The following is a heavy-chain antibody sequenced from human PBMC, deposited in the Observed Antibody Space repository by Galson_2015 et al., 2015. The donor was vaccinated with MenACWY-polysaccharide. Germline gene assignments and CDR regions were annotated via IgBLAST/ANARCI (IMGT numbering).Heavy chain of an antibody. CDR2: ISAYNGNT. D-gene: IGHD3-22*01. CDR3: ARHYYDSSGYYSDYYYYGMDV. CDR1: GYTFTSYG. Sequence: SVKVSCKASGYTFTSYGISWVRQAPGQGLEWMGWISAYNGNTNYAQKLQGRVTMTTDTSTSTAYMELRSLRSDDTAVYYCARHYYDSSGYYSDYYYYGMDVWGQGTTVTVSS. J-gene: IGHJ6*02. V-gene: IGHV1-18*01.